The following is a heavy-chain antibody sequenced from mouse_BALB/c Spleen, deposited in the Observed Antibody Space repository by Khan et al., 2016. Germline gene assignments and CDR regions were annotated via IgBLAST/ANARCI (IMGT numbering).Heavy chain of an antibody. CDR2: IDTSDSYT. J-gene: IGHJ3*01. V-gene: IGHV1-69*01. CDR1: GYTFTDYW. CDR3: ARSENSWFAS. Sequence: QVQLQQSGAELVMPGASVKMSCKASGYTFTDYWMHWVKQRPGQGLEWIGAIDTSDSYTNYNQKFKGKATLTVDESSSTAYMQLSSLTSEDSAVYYCARSENSWFASWGQGTLVPVSA.